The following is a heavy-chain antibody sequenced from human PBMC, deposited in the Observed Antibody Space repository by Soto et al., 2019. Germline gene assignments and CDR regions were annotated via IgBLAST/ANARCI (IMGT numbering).Heavy chain of an antibody. CDR2: IYYSGSS. V-gene: IGHV4-39*01. D-gene: IGHD2-21*02. CDR1: GGSITSSEYY. CDR3: ARHLPHIVVVTAIPTSFDI. Sequence: SETLSLTCTVSGGSITSSEYYWAWIRQPPGKGLQFVGTIYYSGSSYSNPSLKSRLSMSVDTSKNQFSLTMKSVTAADTGVYYCARHLPHIVVVTAIPTSFDIWGQGTMVTVSS. J-gene: IGHJ3*02.